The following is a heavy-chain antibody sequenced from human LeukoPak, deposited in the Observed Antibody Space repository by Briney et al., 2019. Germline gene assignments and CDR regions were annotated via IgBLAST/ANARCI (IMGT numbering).Heavy chain of an antibody. CDR3: ATRRGMVTLPGT. CDR1: GFTLSSYA. V-gene: IGHV3-23*01. D-gene: IGHD2-8*01. J-gene: IGHJ5*02. CDR2: ISGSGGST. Sequence: GGSLRLSCAASGFTLSSYAMSWVRQAPGKGLEWVSAISGSGGSTYYADSVKGRFTISRDNSKNTLYLQMNSLRAEDTAVYYCATRRGMVTLPGTWGQGTLVTVSS.